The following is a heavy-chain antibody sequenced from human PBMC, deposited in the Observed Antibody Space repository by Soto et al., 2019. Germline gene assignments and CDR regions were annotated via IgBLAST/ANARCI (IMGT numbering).Heavy chain of an antibody. CDR2: ISGSGGST. CDR3: AKDQGSDSSGWYYYYYGMDV. Sequence: GSLRLSCAASGFTFSSYAMSWVRQAPGKGLEWVSAISGSGGSTYYADSVKGRFTISRDNSKNTLYLQMNSLRAEDTAVYYCAKDQGSDSSGWYYYYYGMDVWGQGTTVTVSS. J-gene: IGHJ6*02. V-gene: IGHV3-23*01. CDR1: GFTFSSYA. D-gene: IGHD6-19*01.